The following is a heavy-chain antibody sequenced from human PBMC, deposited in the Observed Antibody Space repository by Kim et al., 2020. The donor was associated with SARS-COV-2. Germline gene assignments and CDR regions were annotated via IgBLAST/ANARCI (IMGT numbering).Heavy chain of an antibody. CDR3: AREAPFTFGGVIAGTYFDY. D-gene: IGHD3-16*02. CDR2: IYSGGST. CDR1: GFTVSSNY. Sequence: GGSLRLSCAASGFTVSSNYMSWVRQAPGKGLEWVSVIYSGGSTYYADSVKGRFTISRHNSKNTLYLQMNSLRAEDTAVYYCAREAPFTFGGVIAGTYFDYWGQGTLVTVSS. J-gene: IGHJ4*02. V-gene: IGHV3-53*04.